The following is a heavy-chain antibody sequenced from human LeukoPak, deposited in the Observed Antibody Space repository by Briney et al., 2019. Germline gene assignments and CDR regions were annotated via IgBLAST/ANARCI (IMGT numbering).Heavy chain of an antibody. CDR2: INHSGST. CDR3: ARAYYYYMDV. Sequence: SETLSLTCAVYGGSFSGYYWSWIRQPPGKGLEWIGEINHSGSTNYNPSLKSRVTISVDTSKNQFSLKLSSVPAAATAVYYCARAYYYYMDVWGKGTTVTVSS. CDR1: GGSFSGYY. V-gene: IGHV4-34*01. J-gene: IGHJ6*03.